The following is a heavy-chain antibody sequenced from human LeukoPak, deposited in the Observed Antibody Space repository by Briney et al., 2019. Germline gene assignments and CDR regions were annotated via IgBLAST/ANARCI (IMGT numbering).Heavy chain of an antibody. J-gene: IGHJ4*02. CDR3: AKDSPVCSF. CDR1: GFTFSSHA. D-gene: IGHD3-10*02. CDR2: ISDSGDST. Sequence: PGESLRLTCAASGFTFSSHAMSWVRQAPGKGLEWVSAISDSGDSTYYADFVKGPFTISRDDSKNTLSLQMNTLRAEDTAVYYCAKDSPVCSFWGQGSLVTVSS. V-gene: IGHV3-23*01.